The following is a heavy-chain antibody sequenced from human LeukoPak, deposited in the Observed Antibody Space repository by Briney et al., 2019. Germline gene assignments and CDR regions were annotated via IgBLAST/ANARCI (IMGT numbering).Heavy chain of an antibody. D-gene: IGHD5-18*01. Sequence: ASVKVSCKASGGTFSSYAISWVRQAAGQGLEWMGGIIPIFGTANYAQKFQGRVIITRDTSASTAYMELSSLRSEDTAVYYCAMSGYSYGGAFDIWGQGTMVTVSS. CDR1: GGTFSSYA. CDR2: IIPIFGTA. CDR3: AMSGYSYGGAFDI. V-gene: IGHV1-69*05. J-gene: IGHJ3*02.